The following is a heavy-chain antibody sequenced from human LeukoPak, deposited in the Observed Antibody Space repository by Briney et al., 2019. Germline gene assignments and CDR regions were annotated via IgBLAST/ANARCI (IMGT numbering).Heavy chain of an antibody. Sequence: SETLSLTCSVSGGSINSSSYYWGWIRQPPGKGLEWIGSVYYSGSTHYNPSLKSQVTISVDTSKNHFSLRLSSVTAADPAVYYCARQSIAARGYYYYMDVWGKGTTVTVSS. V-gene: IGHV4-39*01. J-gene: IGHJ6*03. D-gene: IGHD6-6*01. CDR3: ARQSIAARGYYYYMDV. CDR2: VYYSGST. CDR1: GGSINSSSYY.